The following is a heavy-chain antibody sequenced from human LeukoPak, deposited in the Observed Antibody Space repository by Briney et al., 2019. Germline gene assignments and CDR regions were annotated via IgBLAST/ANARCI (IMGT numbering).Heavy chain of an antibody. Sequence: GGSLRLSCAASGFTFSSYAMHWVRQAPGKGLEWVAVISYDGSNKYYADSVKGRFTISRDNSKNTLCLQMNSLRAEDTAVYYCARGWSDFDYWGQGTLVTVSS. J-gene: IGHJ4*02. CDR3: ARGWSDFDY. D-gene: IGHD2-8*01. CDR1: GFTFSSYA. CDR2: ISYDGSNK. V-gene: IGHV3-30-3*01.